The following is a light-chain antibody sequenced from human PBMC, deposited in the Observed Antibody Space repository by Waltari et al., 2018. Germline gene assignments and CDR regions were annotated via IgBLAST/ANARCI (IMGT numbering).Light chain of an antibody. V-gene: IGKV4-1*01. CDR2: WAS. CDR1: QTVLSSSNNKNY. Sequence: DIVMTQSPDPLAVSLGERATSNRNTHQTVLSSSNNKNYLAWYQQKPGQPPRLLIYWASTRESGVPDRFSGSGSGTDFTLTISSLQAEDVALYYCQQYYSTPQAFGQGTKVEI. CDR3: QQYYSTPQA. J-gene: IGKJ1*01.